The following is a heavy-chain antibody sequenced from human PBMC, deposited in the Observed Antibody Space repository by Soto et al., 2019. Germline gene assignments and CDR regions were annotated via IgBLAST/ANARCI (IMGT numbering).Heavy chain of an antibody. D-gene: IGHD1-20*01. Sequence: QVQLVESGGGVVQPGRSLRLSCAASGFTFSSYAMHWVRQAPGKGLEWVAVISYDGSNKYYADSVKGRFTISRDNSKNPLYLQMNSLRAEDTAVYYCARPNNWNGFPFDYWGQGTLVTVSS. CDR1: GFTFSSYA. CDR3: ARPNNWNGFPFDY. CDR2: ISYDGSNK. J-gene: IGHJ4*02. V-gene: IGHV3-30-3*01.